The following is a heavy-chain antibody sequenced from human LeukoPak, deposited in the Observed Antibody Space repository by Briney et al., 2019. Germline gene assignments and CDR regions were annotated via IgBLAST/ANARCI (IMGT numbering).Heavy chain of an antibody. Sequence: PSETLSLTCTVSGGSISSYYWSWIRQPPGKGLEWIGCIYYSGSTNYNPSLKSRVTISVDTSKNQFSLKLSSVTAADTAVYYCARRRDTAMVNWGQGTLVTVSS. J-gene: IGHJ4*02. V-gene: IGHV4-59*08. D-gene: IGHD5-18*01. CDR2: IYYSGST. CDR3: ARRRDTAMVN. CDR1: GGSISSYY.